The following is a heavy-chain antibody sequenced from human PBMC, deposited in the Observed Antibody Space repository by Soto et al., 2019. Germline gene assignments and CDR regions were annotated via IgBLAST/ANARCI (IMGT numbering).Heavy chain of an antibody. CDR2: IYHSGST. V-gene: IGHV4-38-2*02. CDR3: ARDLGHTSGGMDV. J-gene: IGHJ6*02. CDR1: GYSISSGYY. Sequence: SETLSLTCAVSGYSISSGYYWGWIRQPPGKGLEWIGSIYHSGSTHYSPSLRSRVTISADTSKNQFSLRLSSVTAADTAVYYCARDLGHTSGGMDVWGQGTTVTASS. D-gene: IGHD3-10*01.